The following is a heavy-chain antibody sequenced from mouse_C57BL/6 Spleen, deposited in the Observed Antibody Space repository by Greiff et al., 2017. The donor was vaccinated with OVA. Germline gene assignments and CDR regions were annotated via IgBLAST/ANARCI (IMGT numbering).Heavy chain of an antibody. CDR1: GYAFTNYL. D-gene: IGHD2-4*01. CDR2: INPGSGGT. V-gene: IGHV1-54*01. CDR3: ARVDDSYFDY. Sequence: VKLQESGAELVRPGTSVKVSCKASGYAFTNYLIEWVKQRPGQGLEWIGVINPGSGGTNYNEKFKGKATLTADKSSSTAYMQLSSLTSEDSAVYFCARVDDSYFDYWGQGTTLTVSS. J-gene: IGHJ2*01.